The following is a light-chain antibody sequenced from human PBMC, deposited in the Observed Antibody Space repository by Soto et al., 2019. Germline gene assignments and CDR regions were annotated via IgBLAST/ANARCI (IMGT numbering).Light chain of an antibody. CDR1: SSNIGNNY. CDR3: ATWDRSLSVGV. V-gene: IGLV1-51*01. J-gene: IGLJ2*01. CDR2: DND. Sequence: QSVLTQPPSVSAAPGQKVTISCSGSSSNIGNNYVFWYQQLPGTAPKLLIYDNDKRPSGIPDRFSGSKSGTSATLGITGLQTGDEAAYYCATWDRSLSVGVFGGVTQLTVL.